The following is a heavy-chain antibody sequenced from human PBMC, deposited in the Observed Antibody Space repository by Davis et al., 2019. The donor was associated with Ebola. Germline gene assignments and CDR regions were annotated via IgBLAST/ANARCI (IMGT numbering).Heavy chain of an antibody. Sequence: GESLKISCAASGFTFSSYGMHWVRRAPGKGLEWVSFISCSSSYKYYADSVKGRFTISRDNAKNSLYLLMNSLRAEDTAVYFGAVDMSTVATGALDIWGQGTTVSVSS. V-gene: IGHV3-21*01. J-gene: IGHJ3*02. CDR2: ISCSSSYK. CDR3: AVDMSTVATGALDI. D-gene: IGHD5/OR15-5a*01. CDR1: GFTFSSYG.